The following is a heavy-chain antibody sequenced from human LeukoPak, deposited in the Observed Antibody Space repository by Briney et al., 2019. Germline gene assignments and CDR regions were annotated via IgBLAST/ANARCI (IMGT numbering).Heavy chain of an antibody. J-gene: IGHJ3*02. CDR3: ANTRPSMLYAFDI. V-gene: IGHV1-69*05. CDR1: GGTFSSYA. CDR2: IIPILGTA. D-gene: IGHD2-8*01. Sequence: ASVKVSCKASGGTFSSYAISWVRQAPGQGLEWMGGIIPILGTANYAQKFQGRVTITTDESTSTAYMELSSLRSEDTAVYYCANTRPSMLYAFDIWGQGTMVTVSS.